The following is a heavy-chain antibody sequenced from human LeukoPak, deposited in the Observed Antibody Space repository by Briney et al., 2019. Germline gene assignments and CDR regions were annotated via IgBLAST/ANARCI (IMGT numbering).Heavy chain of an antibody. V-gene: IGHV3-21*01. J-gene: IGHJ2*01. CDR1: ESTFSSFP. CDR3: AKIGVSGQWYFDL. CDR2: ISSSGSLI. Sequence: GGSLSLSSTLSESTFSSFPMSWVRQAPGRGLEWISSISSSGSLIYYAASLKGRFTVSRDNAKNSLYVQMNSLRAEDTALYCCAKIGVSGQWYFDLWGRGTLVTVSS. D-gene: IGHD5/OR15-5a*01.